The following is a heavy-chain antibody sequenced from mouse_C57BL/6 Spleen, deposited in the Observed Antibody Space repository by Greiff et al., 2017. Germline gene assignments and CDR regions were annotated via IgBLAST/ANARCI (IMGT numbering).Heavy chain of an antibody. CDR1: GYTFTSYW. J-gene: IGHJ1*03. V-gene: IGHV1-55*01. D-gene: IGHD2-12*01. Sequence: QVQLQQPGAELVKPGASVKISCKASGYTFTSYWITWVKQRPGQGLEWIGDIYPGSGSTNYNEKFTSKATLTVDTSSSTAYMQLSSLTSEDSAVYYCARERKLYWYFDVWGTGTTVTVSS. CDR2: IYPGSGST. CDR3: ARERKLYWYFDV.